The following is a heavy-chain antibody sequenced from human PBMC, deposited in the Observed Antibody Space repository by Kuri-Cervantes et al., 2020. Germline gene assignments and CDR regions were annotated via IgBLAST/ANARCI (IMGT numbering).Heavy chain of an antibody. D-gene: IGHD5-24*01. CDR3: AREIMVGWLQHTYGTDV. CDR2: ISYDGSNK. J-gene: IGHJ6*02. Sequence: GESLKISCAASGFTFSSYAMHWVRQAPGKGLEWVAVISYDGSNKYYADSVKGRFTISRDNSKNTLYLQMNSLRAEDTAVYYCAREIMVGWLQHTYGTDVWGQGTTVTVSS. V-gene: IGHV3-30-3*01. CDR1: GFTFSSYA.